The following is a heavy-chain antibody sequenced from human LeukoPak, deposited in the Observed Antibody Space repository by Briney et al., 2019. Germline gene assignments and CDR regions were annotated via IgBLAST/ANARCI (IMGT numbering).Heavy chain of an antibody. V-gene: IGHV1-2*02. J-gene: IGHJ5*02. Sequence: ASVTVSCKASGYTFTVYYMHWVRQAPGQGLEWMGWINPNSGGTNYAQKFQGRVTMTRDTSISTAYMELSRLNSDDTAVYYCARDLSALERFVPWGQGTLVTVSS. D-gene: IGHD1-1*01. CDR1: GYTFTVYY. CDR3: ARDLSALERFVP. CDR2: INPNSGGT.